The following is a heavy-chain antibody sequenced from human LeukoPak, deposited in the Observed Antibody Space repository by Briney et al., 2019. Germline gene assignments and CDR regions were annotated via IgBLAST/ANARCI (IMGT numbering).Heavy chain of an antibody. V-gene: IGHV1-18*01. CDR2: ISAYNGNT. CDR3: ATEGLSSGYYRPFDY. Sequence: GASVKVSCKASGYTFTSYGISWVRQAPGQGLEWMGWISAYNGNTNYAQKLQGRVTMTTDTSTSTAYMELRSLRSDDTAVYYCATEGLSSGYYRPFDYWGQGTLVTVSS. CDR1: GYTFTSYG. J-gene: IGHJ4*02. D-gene: IGHD3-22*01.